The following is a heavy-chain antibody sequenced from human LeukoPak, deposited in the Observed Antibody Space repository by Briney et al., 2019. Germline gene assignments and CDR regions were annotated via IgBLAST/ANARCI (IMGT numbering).Heavy chain of an antibody. CDR1: GGSITSASSY. D-gene: IGHD2-8*01. J-gene: IGHJ5*02. Sequence: PSETLSLTCTVSGGSITSASSYWGWIRQPPGKGLEWIGAVYYTGSTYYSSSLKSRVTISLDTPKKNFSLRLTSVTAADTAVYYCARRNVPGGGNWFDPWGQGTLVIVSS. CDR3: ARRNVPGGGNWFDP. CDR2: VYYTGST. V-gene: IGHV4-39*02.